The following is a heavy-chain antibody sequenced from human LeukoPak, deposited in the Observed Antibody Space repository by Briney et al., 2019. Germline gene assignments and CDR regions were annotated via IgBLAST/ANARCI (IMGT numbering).Heavy chain of an antibody. CDR1: GFTFSSYA. J-gene: IGHJ3*01. Sequence: GGSPRLSCAASGFTFSSYAMTWVRQAPGKGLEWVSSLSGSGGGTWYAGSVKGRFTISRDNSNNVMYLQMNSLRAEDTAIYYCAKDRTPYSRSGGYYLGAFDLWGHGTMVIVSS. CDR2: LSGSGGGT. CDR3: AKDRTPYSRSGGYYLGAFDL. V-gene: IGHV3-23*01. D-gene: IGHD3-10*01.